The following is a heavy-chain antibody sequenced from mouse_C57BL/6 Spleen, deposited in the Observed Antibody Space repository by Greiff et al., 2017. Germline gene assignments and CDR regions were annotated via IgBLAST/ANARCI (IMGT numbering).Heavy chain of an antibody. V-gene: IGHV5-17*01. Sequence: EVKLMESGGGLVKPGGSLKLSCAASGFTFSDYGMHWVRQAPEKGLEWVAYISSGSSTIYYADTVKGRFTISRDNAKNTLFLQLTSLRSEDTAMYYCARQGFAYWGQGTLVTVSA. CDR2: ISSGSSTI. CDR3: ARQGFAY. CDR1: GFTFSDYG. J-gene: IGHJ3*01.